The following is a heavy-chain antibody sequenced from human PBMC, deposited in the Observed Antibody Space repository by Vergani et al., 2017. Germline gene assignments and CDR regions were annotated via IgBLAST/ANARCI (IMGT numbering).Heavy chain of an antibody. V-gene: IGHV4-59*01. CDR3: AGVQDCDYEWYIDY. Sequence: QVQLQESGPTLVRPSETLSLTCTVSGDSITHYYWNWIRQSPGKGLEWIGNIYYSGSTNYNPSLKSRVTISVDTSRDRFSLNLYSVTAADTAVYYCAGVQDCDYEWYIDYWGQGILVTVSS. CDR1: GDSITHYY. CDR2: IYYSGST. D-gene: IGHD4/OR15-4a*01. J-gene: IGHJ4*02.